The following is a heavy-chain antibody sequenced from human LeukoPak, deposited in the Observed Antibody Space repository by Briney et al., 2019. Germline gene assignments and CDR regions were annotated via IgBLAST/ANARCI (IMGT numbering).Heavy chain of an antibody. CDR2: IYYSGST. D-gene: IGHD1-26*01. Sequence: SETLSLTCTVSGGSISSSSYYWGWIRQPPGKGLEWIGSIYYSGSTYYNPSLKSRVTISVDTSKNQFSLKLSSVTAADTAVYYCASVRSGSYRFDYWGQGTLVTVSS. CDR3: ASVRSGSYRFDY. J-gene: IGHJ4*02. CDR1: GGSISSSSYY. V-gene: IGHV4-39*07.